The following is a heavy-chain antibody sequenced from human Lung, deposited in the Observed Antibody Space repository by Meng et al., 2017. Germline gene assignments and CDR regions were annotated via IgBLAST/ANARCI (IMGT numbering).Heavy chain of an antibody. D-gene: IGHD4-23*01. CDR3: ARGGTVVNLGY. V-gene: IGHV4-61*08. CDR2: VYFSGST. J-gene: IGHJ4*02. Sequence: QGTLQESGPGLVRPSETLSLTCPFSGYSVSSGGYYWSWIRQPPGKGLEWIGYVYFSGSTNYNPSLKSRVTISLDTSKNQFSLKLNSVTAADTAVYYCARGGTVVNLGYWGPGTLVTVSS. CDR1: GYSVSSGGYY.